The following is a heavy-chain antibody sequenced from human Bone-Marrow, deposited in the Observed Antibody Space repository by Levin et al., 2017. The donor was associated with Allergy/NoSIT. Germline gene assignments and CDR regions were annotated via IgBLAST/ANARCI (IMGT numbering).Heavy chain of an antibody. CDR1: GYSFRSYW. Sequence: LGESLKISCKGSGYSFRSYWIGWVRQMPGKGLEWMGTIYPGDSDIRYSPSFQGQVNISADKSISTAYLQWSSLKASDTAMYYCARPGAGSGGSPTDDASDIWGQGTMVIVSS. V-gene: IGHV5-51*01. D-gene: IGHD6-19*01. CDR2: IYPGDSDI. CDR3: ARPGAGSGGSPTDDASDI. J-gene: IGHJ3*02.